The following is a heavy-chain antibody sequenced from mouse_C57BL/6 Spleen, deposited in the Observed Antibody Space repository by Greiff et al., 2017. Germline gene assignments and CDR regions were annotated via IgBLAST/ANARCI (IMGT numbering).Heavy chain of an antibody. CDR2: IYPGDGDT. CDR1: GYAFSSYW. Sequence: VKLMESGAELVKPGASVKISCKASGYAFSSYWMNWVKQRPGKGLEWIGQIYPGDGDTNYNGKFKGKATLTADKSSSTAYMQLSILTSEDSAVYFCAREEGDYYGSYAYWGQGTLVTVSA. J-gene: IGHJ3*01. D-gene: IGHD1-1*01. V-gene: IGHV1-80*01. CDR3: AREEGDYYGSYAY.